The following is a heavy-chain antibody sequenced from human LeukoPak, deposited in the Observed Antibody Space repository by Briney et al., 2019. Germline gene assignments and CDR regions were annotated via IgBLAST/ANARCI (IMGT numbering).Heavy chain of an antibody. Sequence: GGSLRLSCSASGFTFSSYAMHCVRQAPGKGLEYVSAISSNGGSTYYADSVKGRFTISRDNSKNTLYLQMSSLRAEDTAVYYCVKGRGCSSTSCYGTFDYWGQGTLVTVSS. CDR2: ISSNGGST. V-gene: IGHV3-64D*06. D-gene: IGHD2-2*01. CDR1: GFTFSSYA. J-gene: IGHJ4*02. CDR3: VKGRGCSSTSCYGTFDY.